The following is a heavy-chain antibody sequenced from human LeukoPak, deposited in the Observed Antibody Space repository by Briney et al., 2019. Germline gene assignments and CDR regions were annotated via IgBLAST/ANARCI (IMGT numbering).Heavy chain of an antibody. D-gene: IGHD6-19*01. V-gene: IGHV3-73*01. CDR2: IRSKANSYAT. Sequence: GGSLRLSCAASGFTFSGSAMHWVRQASGKGLEWVGRIRSKANSYATAYAASVKGRFTISRDDSKNTAYLQMNSLKTEDTAVYYCTRRPDSSGWPPRVGGYYFDYWAREPWSPSPQ. CDR3: TRRPDSSGWPPRVGGYYFDY. CDR1: GFTFSGSA. J-gene: IGHJ4*02.